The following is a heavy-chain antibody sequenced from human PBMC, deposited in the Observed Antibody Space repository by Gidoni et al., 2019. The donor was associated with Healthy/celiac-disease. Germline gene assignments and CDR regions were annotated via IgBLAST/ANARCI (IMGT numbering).Heavy chain of an antibody. D-gene: IGHD2-15*01. CDR2: INSDGSST. J-gene: IGHJ4*02. CDR3: ARDKGWPRYYDY. V-gene: IGHV3-74*01. CDR1: GFTFSSYW. Sequence: EVQLVEYGGGLVQPGGSRRLSCAASGFTFSSYWMHWVRQAPGKGLVWVSRINSDGSSTSYADSVKGRFTISRDNAKNTLYLQMNSLRAEDTAVYYCARDKGWPRYYDYWGQGTLVTVSS.